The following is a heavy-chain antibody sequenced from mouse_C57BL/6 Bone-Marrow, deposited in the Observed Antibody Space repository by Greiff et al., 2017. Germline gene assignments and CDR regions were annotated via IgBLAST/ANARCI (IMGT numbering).Heavy chain of an antibody. CDR3: ARRGGTGNCDWYFDV. D-gene: IGHD4-1*01. CDR1: GFTFSDYG. V-gene: IGHV5-15*04. Sequence: EVKLMEPGGGLVQPGGSLKLSCAASGFTFSDYGMAWVRQAPRQGPEWVAFISNLEYSIYSADTVTGRFTISRENAKNTLYLEMSSLRSEDTAMYYCARRGGTGNCDWYFDVWGTGTTVTVSS. CDR2: ISNLEYSI. J-gene: IGHJ1*03.